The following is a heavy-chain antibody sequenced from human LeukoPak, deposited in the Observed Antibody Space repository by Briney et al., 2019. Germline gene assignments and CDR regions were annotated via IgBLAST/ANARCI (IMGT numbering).Heavy chain of an antibody. CDR3: ARGLTDILTGYSSYYFDY. CDR1: GGSFSGYY. CDR2: INHSGST. J-gene: IGHJ4*02. V-gene: IGHV4-34*01. D-gene: IGHD3-9*01. Sequence: SETLSLTCAVYGGSFSGYYWSWIRQPPGKGLEWIGEINHSGSTDYDPSLESRVTISVDTSKNQFSLKLSSVTAADTAVYYCARGLTDILTGYSSYYFDYWGQGTLVTVSS.